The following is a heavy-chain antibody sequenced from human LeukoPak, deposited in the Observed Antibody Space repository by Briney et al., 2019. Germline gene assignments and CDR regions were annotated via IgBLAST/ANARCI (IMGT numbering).Heavy chain of an antibody. Sequence: SETLSLTCTVSGGSISSGGYYWSWIRQHPGKGLEWIGYIYYSGSTYYNPSLKSRVTISVDTSKNQFSLKLSSVTAADTAVYYCARVATGPYYYDSSGYYPVGEFDYWGQGTLVTVSS. CDR1: GGSISSGGYY. CDR2: IYYSGST. J-gene: IGHJ4*02. V-gene: IGHV4-61*08. CDR3: ARVATGPYYYDSSGYYPVGEFDY. D-gene: IGHD3-22*01.